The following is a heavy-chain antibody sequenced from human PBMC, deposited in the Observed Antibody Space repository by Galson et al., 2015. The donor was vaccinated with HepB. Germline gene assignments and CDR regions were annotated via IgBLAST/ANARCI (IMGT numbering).Heavy chain of an antibody. D-gene: IGHD6-6*01. J-gene: IGHJ4*02. Sequence: SVKVSCKASGYTFTSYYMHWVRQAPGQGLEWMGIINPSGGSTSYAQKFQGRVTMTRDTSTSTVYMELSSLRSEDTAVYYCAREIKEMNDGGVSSSAPYFDYWGQGTLVTVSS. CDR3: AREIKEMNDGGVSSSAPYFDY. CDR1: GYTFTSYY. CDR2: INPSGGST. V-gene: IGHV1-46*01.